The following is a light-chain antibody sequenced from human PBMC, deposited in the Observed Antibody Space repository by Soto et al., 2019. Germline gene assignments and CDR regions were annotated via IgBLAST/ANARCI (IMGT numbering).Light chain of an antibody. CDR1: PGASNF. Sequence: VIWMTQSPSLLSASTGDRVTISCRVSPGASNFLAWYQQKPGKAPKILIYAASTLQTGVPSRFSGSGSGTDFTLTISKLQSEDFATYYCQQYYSFPWTFGQGTKVEI. V-gene: IGKV1D-8*01. CDR3: QQYYSFPWT. CDR2: AAS. J-gene: IGKJ1*01.